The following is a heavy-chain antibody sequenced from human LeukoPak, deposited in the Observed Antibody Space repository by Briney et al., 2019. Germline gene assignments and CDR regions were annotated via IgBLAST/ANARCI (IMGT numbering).Heavy chain of an antibody. J-gene: IGHJ6*02. CDR1: GFTFSSYA. Sequence: PGGSLRLSCEASGFTFSSYAMHWVRQAPGKGLEWVAVISYDGSNKYYADSVKGRFTISRDNSKNTLYLQMNSLRAEDTAVYYCARDARETEIAVAGHAIYYYYGMDVWGQGTTVTVSS. D-gene: IGHD6-19*01. V-gene: IGHV3-30-3*01. CDR2: ISYDGSNK. CDR3: ARDARETEIAVAGHAIYYYYGMDV.